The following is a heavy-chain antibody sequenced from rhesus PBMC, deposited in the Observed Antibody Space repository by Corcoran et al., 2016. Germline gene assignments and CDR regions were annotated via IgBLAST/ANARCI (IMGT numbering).Heavy chain of an antibody. V-gene: IGHV1-111*02. CDR1: GYAFPAHY. J-gene: IGHJ4*01. Sequence: EVPSVPSGAEVQKPAASVKISCQASGYAFPAHYLNWVRQAPGKGLEWMGRVYPEDGEADYAQKFQDRVTITADMSTDTAYMELSSLRSEDTAVYYCARGRGGFDYWGQGVLVTVSS. CDR3: ARGRGGFDY. D-gene: IGHD5-24*01. CDR2: VYPEDGEA.